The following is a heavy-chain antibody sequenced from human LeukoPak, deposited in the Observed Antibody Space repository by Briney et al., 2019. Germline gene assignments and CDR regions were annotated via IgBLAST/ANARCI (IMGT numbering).Heavy chain of an antibody. Sequence: GGSLRLSCAASGFTFSSYGMHWVRQAPGKGLEWVAVISYDGSNKYYADSVKGRFTISRDNSKNTLYLQMNSLRAEDTAVYYCAKDSGSGWYLDYWGQGTLVTVSS. V-gene: IGHV3-30*18. CDR3: AKDSGSGWYLDY. CDR2: ISYDGSNK. D-gene: IGHD6-19*01. CDR1: GFTFSSYG. J-gene: IGHJ4*02.